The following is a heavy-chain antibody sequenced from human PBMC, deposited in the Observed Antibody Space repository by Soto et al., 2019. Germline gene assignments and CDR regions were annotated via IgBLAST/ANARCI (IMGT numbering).Heavy chain of an antibody. CDR2: ISSSSTTI. D-gene: IGHD1-26*01. CDR1: GFTFSSYS. V-gene: IGHV3-48*02. Sequence: GGSLRHSCAASGFTFSSYSMNWVRQAPGKGLEWVSYISSSSTTIYYADSVKGRFTISRDNAKKSLYLQMNSLRDEDTAVYYCARDWLSSGRYFHYWGQGTLVSVSS. J-gene: IGHJ4*02. CDR3: ARDWLSSGRYFHY.